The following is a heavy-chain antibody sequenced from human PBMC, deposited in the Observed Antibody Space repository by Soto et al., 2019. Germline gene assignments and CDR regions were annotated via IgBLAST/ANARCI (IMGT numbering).Heavy chain of an antibody. CDR1: GGSISSYY. J-gene: IGHJ4*02. D-gene: IGHD3-9*01. V-gene: IGHV4-59*01. CDR3: ARGLDVLRYFDGFDY. CDR2: IYYSGST. Sequence: PSETLSLTCTVSGGSISSYYWSWIRQPPGKGLEWIGYIYYSGSTNYNPSLKSRVTISVDTSKNQFSLKLSSVTAADTAVFFFARGLDVLRYFDGFDYWGQGTLVTVSS.